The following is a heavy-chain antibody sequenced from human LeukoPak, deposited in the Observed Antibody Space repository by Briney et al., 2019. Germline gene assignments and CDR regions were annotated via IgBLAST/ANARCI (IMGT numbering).Heavy chain of an antibody. Sequence: PSETLSLTCTVSGGSISSSSYYWGWIRQPPGKGLEWIVSIYHSGSTYYNPSLKSRVTISVDTSRNQFSLKLSSVTAADTAVYYCATLTGAPFDYWGQGTLVTVSS. D-gene: IGHD3-10*01. J-gene: IGHJ4*02. CDR2: IYHSGST. CDR3: ATLTGAPFDY. V-gene: IGHV4-39*01. CDR1: GGSISSSSYY.